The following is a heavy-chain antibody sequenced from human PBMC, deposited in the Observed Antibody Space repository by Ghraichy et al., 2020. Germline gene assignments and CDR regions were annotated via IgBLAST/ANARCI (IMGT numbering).Heavy chain of an antibody. V-gene: IGHV1-2*02. CDR3: ARGGHNYYDSSGYCNY. Sequence: ASLKVSCKASGYTFTGYYMHWVRQAPGQGLEWMGWINPNSGGTNYAQKFQGRVTMTRDTSISTAYMELSRLRSDDTAVYYCARGGHNYYDSSGYCNYWGQGTLVTVSS. CDR2: INPNSGGT. CDR1: GYTFTGYY. D-gene: IGHD3-22*01. J-gene: IGHJ4*02.